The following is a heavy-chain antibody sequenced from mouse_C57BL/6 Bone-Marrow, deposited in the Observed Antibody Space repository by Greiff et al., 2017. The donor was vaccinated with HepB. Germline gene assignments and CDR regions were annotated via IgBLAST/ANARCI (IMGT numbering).Heavy chain of an antibody. CDR2: ISDGGSYT. V-gene: IGHV5-4*01. D-gene: IGHD3-1*01. CDR1: GFTFSSYA. J-gene: IGHJ1*03. CDR3: ARDRTGPYSNWYFDV. Sequence: EVKLQESGGGLVKPGGSLKLSCAASGFTFSSYAMSWVRQTPEKRLEWVATISDGGSYTYYPDNVKGRFTISRDNAKNNLYLQMSHLKSEDTAMYYCARDRTGPYSNWYFDVWGTGTTVTVSS.